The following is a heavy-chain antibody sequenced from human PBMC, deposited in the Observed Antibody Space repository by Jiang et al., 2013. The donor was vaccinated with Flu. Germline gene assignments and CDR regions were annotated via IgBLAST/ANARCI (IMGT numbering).Heavy chain of an antibody. CDR1: GYTFTTYY. CDR2: INPNSGGT. Sequence: SGAEVKKPGASVKVSCKASGYTFTTYYMHWVRQAPGQGLEWMGRINPNSGGTKYVQKFQGRVTMTRDTSISTAYMELSRLRSDDTAVYYCARDILNSEYYPDPFYYYGMDVWGQGTTVTVSS. J-gene: IGHJ6*02. D-gene: IGHD2/OR15-2a*01. V-gene: IGHV1-2*06. CDR3: ARDILNSEYYPDPFYYYGMDV.